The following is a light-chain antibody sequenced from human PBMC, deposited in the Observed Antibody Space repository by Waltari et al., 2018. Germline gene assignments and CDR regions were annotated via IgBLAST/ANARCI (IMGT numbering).Light chain of an antibody. CDR1: QTVRTTY. J-gene: IGKJ4*01. Sequence: EILLTQSPGTLSLSPGERATLSCRASQTVRTTYLAWYQQKPGQAPTLVIHDTSSRATGIPDRFSGSGSGTDFSLTISSLEPEDFAVYYCQQYDSSPLTFGGGTKVETK. CDR2: DTS. CDR3: QQYDSSPLT. V-gene: IGKV3-20*01.